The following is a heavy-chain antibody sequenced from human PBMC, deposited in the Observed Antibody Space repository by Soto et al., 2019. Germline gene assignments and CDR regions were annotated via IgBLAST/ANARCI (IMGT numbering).Heavy chain of an antibody. CDR2: IYYSGST. D-gene: IGHD6-6*01. Sequence: SETLSLTCTVSGGSISSYYWSWIRQPPGKGLEWIGSIYYSGSTYYNPSLKSRAIISVDTSKNQFSLKLSSVPAADTTVYYCARQGGSSSGFYYYYYYMDVWGKGTTVTVSS. V-gene: IGHV4-59*05. CDR1: GGSISSYY. CDR3: ARQGGSSSGFYYYYYYMDV. J-gene: IGHJ6*03.